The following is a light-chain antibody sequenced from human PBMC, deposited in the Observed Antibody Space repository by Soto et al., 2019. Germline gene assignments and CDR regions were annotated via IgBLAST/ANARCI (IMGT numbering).Light chain of an antibody. CDR2: DAS. J-gene: IGKJ1*01. V-gene: IGKV3-15*01. CDR1: QSISTN. Sequence: EIVITQAPATLSVSPGERVTLSWRASQSISTNLAWYRQTPGQAPRLLILDASTRATGIQARFSGSGAGTEFTRTISSLQSEDFAVYFCQVYGSSSKTFGQGTKVDIK. CDR3: QVYGSSSKT.